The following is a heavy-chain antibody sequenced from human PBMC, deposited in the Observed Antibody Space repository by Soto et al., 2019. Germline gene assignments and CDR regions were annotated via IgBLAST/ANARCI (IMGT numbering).Heavy chain of an antibody. D-gene: IGHD3-10*01. V-gene: IGHV4-59*01. J-gene: IGHJ5*02. CDR2: IYYSGST. CDR1: GGSIISYY. CDR3: ARSYYYGSGSREYWFDP. Sequence: SETLSLTCTVSGGSIISYYWSWILQPPGKGLEWIGYIYYSGSTNYNPSLKSRVTISVDTSKNQFSLKLSSVTAADTAVYYCARSYYYGSGSREYWFDPWGRGTLVTVSS.